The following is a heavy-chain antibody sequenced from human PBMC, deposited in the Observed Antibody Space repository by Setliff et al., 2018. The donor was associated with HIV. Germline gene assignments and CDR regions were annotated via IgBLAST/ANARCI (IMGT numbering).Heavy chain of an antibody. CDR2: MNPISGNT. CDR1: GYTFTTSD. V-gene: IGHV1-8*02. D-gene: IGHD3-22*01. J-gene: IGHJ1*01. Sequence: ASVKVSCKTSGYTFTTSDINWVRQAPGQGFEWMGWMNPISGNTGYAQRFQGRVTMTRDASMDTAYMELTSLRSEDTAVYYCVRGVTRDISGYYRDEYFQHWGQGTPVTVSS. CDR3: VRGVTRDISGYYRDEYFQH.